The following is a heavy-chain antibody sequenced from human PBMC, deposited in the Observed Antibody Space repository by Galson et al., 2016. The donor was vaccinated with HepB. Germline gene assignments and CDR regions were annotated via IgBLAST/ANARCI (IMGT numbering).Heavy chain of an antibody. Sequence: SETLSLTCTVSGGPMTSYFWTWIRRPPGKGLEWIGYIYYNGSSNCNPSLKSRVNISVDTSKRQFSLTLSSVTAADTAVYYCARDHRYSDRWSGFFTPWFDPWGQGILVTVSS. J-gene: IGHJ5*02. V-gene: IGHV4-59*01. CDR1: GGPMTSYF. D-gene: IGHD3-3*01. CDR2: IYYNGSS. CDR3: ARDHRYSDRWSGFFTPWFDP.